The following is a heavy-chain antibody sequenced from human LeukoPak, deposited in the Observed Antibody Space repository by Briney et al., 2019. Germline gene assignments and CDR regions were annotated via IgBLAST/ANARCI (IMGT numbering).Heavy chain of an antibody. CDR3: ARGPAAGPS. CDR1: GFTFSNYW. CDR2: INTDGSGT. Sequence: PGGSLRLSCAASGFTFSNYWMHWVRQAPGKGLVWVSRINTDGSGTTYADSVKGRFSIFRDNAKNTLYLQMNSLRAEDTAVYYCARGPAAGPSWGQGTLVTVSS. J-gene: IGHJ4*02. D-gene: IGHD6-13*01. V-gene: IGHV3-74*01.